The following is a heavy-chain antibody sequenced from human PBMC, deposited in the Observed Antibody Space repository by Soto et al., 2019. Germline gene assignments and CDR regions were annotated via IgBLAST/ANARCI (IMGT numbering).Heavy chain of an antibody. CDR2: IYYSGST. Sequence: QLLESGPGLVKPSETLSLTCTVSGGSISSSSYYWGWIRQPPGKGLEWIGSIYYSGSTYYNPSLKSRVTISVDTSKNQFSLKLSSVTAADTAVYYCARSPTGFQNNWFDPWGQGTLVTVSS. CDR3: ARSPTGFQNNWFDP. CDR1: GGSISSSSYY. J-gene: IGHJ5*02. D-gene: IGHD3-9*01. V-gene: IGHV4-39*01.